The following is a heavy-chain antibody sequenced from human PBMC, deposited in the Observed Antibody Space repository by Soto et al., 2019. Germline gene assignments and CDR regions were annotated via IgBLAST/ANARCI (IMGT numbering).Heavy chain of an antibody. D-gene: IGHD3-10*01. CDR1: GFTFSSYA. V-gene: IGHV3-23*01. J-gene: IGHJ6*03. CDR3: AKGKGGSGSYYSTLYYYYYYMDV. Sequence: GGSLRLSCAASGFTFSSYAMSWVRQAPGKGLEWVSAISGSGGSTYYADSVKGRFTISRDNSKNTLYLQMNSLRAEDTAVYYCAKGKGGSGSYYSTLYYYYYYMDVWGKGTTVTV. CDR2: ISGSGGST.